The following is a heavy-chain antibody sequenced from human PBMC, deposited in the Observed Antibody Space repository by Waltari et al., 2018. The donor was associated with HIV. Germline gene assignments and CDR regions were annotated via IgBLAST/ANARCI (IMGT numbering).Heavy chain of an antibody. CDR2: LIPKFGAT. V-gene: IGHV1-69*01. D-gene: IGHD2-15*01. Sequence: QVQLVQSGAEMKMPESSVKVSCKASGGGFGSYTISWVRQAPGQGLEWMGGLIPKFGATHFAQKFQGRVTISADESTSTVYLELTSLRSDDTAVYYCARGGCSGRTCYSKSFDLWGQGTKVTVSS. CDR1: GGGFGSYT. CDR3: ARGGCSGRTCYSKSFDL. J-gene: IGHJ3*01.